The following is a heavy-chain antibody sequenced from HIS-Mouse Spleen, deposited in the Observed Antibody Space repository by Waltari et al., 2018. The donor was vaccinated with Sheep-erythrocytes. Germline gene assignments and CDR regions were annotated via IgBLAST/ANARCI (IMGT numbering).Heavy chain of an antibody. D-gene: IGHD2-2*01. CDR1: GYTFTGYY. Sequence: QVQLVQSGAEVKKPGASVKVSCKASGYTFTGYYMHWVRQAPGQGLEWMGWIKPNRGGTNYAPEVKGRVTRTRDTSISPAYMELSRLRSDDTAVYYCARGYCSSTSCYGYFQHWGQGTLVTVSS. V-gene: IGHV1-2*02. CDR3: ARGYCSSTSCYGYFQH. J-gene: IGHJ1*01. CDR2: IKPNRGGT.